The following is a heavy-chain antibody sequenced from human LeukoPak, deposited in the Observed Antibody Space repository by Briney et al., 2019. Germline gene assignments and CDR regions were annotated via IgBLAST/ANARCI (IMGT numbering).Heavy chain of an antibody. CDR2: IYYSWST. CDR3: ARDYGDYGHYYYYGMDV. CDR1: GGFISSYY. J-gene: IGHJ6*02. D-gene: IGHD4-17*01. V-gene: IGHV4-59*01. Sequence: SDTLSLTCTVSGGFISSYYWSWIRQPSAKGLEGIGYIYYSWSTNYNPSLKSRVTISVDTAKNQFSLKLSSVTAADTAVYYCARDYGDYGHYYYYGMDVWGQGTTVTVSS.